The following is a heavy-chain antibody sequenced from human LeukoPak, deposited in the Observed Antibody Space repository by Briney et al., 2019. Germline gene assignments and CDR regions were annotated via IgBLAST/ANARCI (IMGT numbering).Heavy chain of an antibody. CDR2: ISGSGGST. D-gene: IGHD4-17*01. CDR1: GFTLSSYD. CDR3: AKDHYGDYFSTGAFDI. J-gene: IGHJ3*02. Sequence: PGGSLRLSCAASGFTLSSYDMSWVRQAPGEGLEWVSAISGSGGSTYNADSVKGRFTISRDNSKNTMYLQMNSLRAEDTAVYYCAKDHYGDYFSTGAFDIWGQGTTVIVSS. V-gene: IGHV3-23*01.